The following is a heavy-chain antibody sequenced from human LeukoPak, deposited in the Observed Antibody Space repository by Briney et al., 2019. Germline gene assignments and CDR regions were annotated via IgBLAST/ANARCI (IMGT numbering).Heavy chain of an antibody. CDR3: ARVNGFLTGEFDY. J-gene: IGHJ4*02. Sequence: AGSLRLSCAASGFTFSSYSMTWVRQAPGKGLEWVSSITSSSSYIYYADSVKGRFTISRDNAKNSLYLQMNSLRAEDTAVYYCARVNGFLTGEFDYWGQGTLVTVSS. CDR1: GFTFSSYS. V-gene: IGHV3-21*01. D-gene: IGHD7-27*01. CDR2: ITSSSSYI.